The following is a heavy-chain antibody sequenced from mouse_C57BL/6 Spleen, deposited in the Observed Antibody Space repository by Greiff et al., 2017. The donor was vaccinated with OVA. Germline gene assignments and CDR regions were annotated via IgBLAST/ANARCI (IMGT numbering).Heavy chain of an antibody. Sequence: EVKLVESGGDLVKPGGSLKLSCAASGFTFSSYGMSWVRQTPDKRLEWVATISSGGSYTSYPDSVKGRFTISRDNAKNTLYLQMSSLKSEDTAMYYCARRWDGGYYFDYWGQGTTLTVSS. CDR2: ISSGGSYT. CDR3: ARRWDGGYYFDY. CDR1: GFTFSSYG. D-gene: IGHD4-1*01. J-gene: IGHJ2*01. V-gene: IGHV5-6*02.